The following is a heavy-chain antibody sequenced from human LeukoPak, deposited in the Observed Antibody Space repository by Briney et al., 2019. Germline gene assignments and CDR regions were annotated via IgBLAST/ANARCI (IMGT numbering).Heavy chain of an antibody. CDR3: ARDQICSSTSCYQGASYYYYMDA. J-gene: IGHJ6*03. Sequence: PSETLSLTCTVSGGSISSYYWSWIRQPPGKGLEWIGYIYYSGSTNYNPSPKSRVTISVDTSKNQFSLKLSSVTAADTAVYYCARDQICSSTSCYQGASYYYYMDAWGKGTTVTVSS. CDR1: GGSISSYY. V-gene: IGHV4-59*01. CDR2: IYYSGST. D-gene: IGHD2-2*01.